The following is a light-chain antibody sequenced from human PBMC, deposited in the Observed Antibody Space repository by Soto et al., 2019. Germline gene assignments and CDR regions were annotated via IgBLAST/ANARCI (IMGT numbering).Light chain of an antibody. CDR2: NVY. CDR1: SSDVGGYDY. V-gene: IGLV2-14*01. J-gene: IGLJ1*01. Sequence: QSALTQPASVSGSPGQSITISCTGTSSDVGGYDYVGWYQQHPGKAPKLMIYNVYNRPSGVPFRFSGSKSGNTASLTISGLQTEDEADYYCTSYTNRYTYVFGTGTKVTVL. CDR3: TSYTNRYTYV.